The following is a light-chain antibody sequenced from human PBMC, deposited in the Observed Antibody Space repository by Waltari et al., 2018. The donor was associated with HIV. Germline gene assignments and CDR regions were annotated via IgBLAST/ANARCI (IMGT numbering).Light chain of an antibody. J-gene: IGLJ2*01. CDR1: SSDVGGYNY. CDR3: CSHAAFNILL. Sequence: QSALTQPASVSGSPGQSITISCTGASSDVGGYNYVSWYQPHPGKAPNLIIYEVSNRPSGLSDRFSGSRSGNTASLTISGLQADDEAVYYGCSHAAFNILLFGGGTKVTVL. CDR2: EVS. V-gene: IGLV2-14*01.